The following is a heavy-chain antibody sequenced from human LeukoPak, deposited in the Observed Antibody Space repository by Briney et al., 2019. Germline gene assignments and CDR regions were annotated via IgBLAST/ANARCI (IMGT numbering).Heavy chain of an antibody. J-gene: IGHJ4*02. CDR3: ARDRWTSSRGYGYSLPDY. Sequence: GALSLSCAASGFPFISYWMHWVRQAPGKGLVWVSLINSDGSSTSYADSVKGRFTISRDNAKNTLYLQMNSLRAEDTAVYYCARDRWTSSRGYGYSLPDYWGQGTLVTVSS. CDR1: GFPFISYW. CDR2: INSDGSST. V-gene: IGHV3-74*01. D-gene: IGHD5-18*01.